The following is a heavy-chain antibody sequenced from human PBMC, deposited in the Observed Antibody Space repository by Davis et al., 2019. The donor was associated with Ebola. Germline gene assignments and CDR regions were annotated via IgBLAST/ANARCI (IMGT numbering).Heavy chain of an antibody. CDR3: AREAPGIAVAGIGYFDY. CDR2: IYNSGST. D-gene: IGHD6-19*01. J-gene: IGHJ4*02. CDR1: GGSISSYY. Sequence: SETLSLTCTVSGGSISSYYWSWIRQPPGKGLEWIGYIYNSGSTKYNPSLKSRVTISVDTSKNPFSLTLSSVTAADTAVYYCAREAPGIAVAGIGYFDYWGQGTLVTVSS. V-gene: IGHV4-59*12.